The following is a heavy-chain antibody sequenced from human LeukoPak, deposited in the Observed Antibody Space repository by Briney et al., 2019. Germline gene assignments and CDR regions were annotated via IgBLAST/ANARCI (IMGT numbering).Heavy chain of an antibody. D-gene: IGHD4-11*01. V-gene: IGHV4-39*01. J-gene: IGHJ4*02. Sequence: PSETLSLTCTVSGGSISSSSYYWGWIRQPPGKGLEWIGSIYHSGSTYYNPSLKSRVTMSVDTSKNQFSLKLSSVTAADTAVYYCARHYSNYVHFDYWGQGTLVTVSS. CDR2: IYHSGST. CDR3: ARHYSNYVHFDY. CDR1: GGSISSSSYY.